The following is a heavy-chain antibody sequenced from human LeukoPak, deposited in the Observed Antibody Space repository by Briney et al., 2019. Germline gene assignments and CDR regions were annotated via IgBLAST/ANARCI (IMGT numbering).Heavy chain of an antibody. CDR2: IKQDGSEK. Sequence: PGGSLRLSCAASGFTFSSYWMSWVRQAPGKGLEWVANIKQDGSEKYYVDSVKGRFTISRDNAKNSLYLQMNSLTAEDTAVYYCAREKIQLWLNNWFDPWGQGTLVTVSS. D-gene: IGHD5-18*01. CDR1: GFTFSSYW. CDR3: AREKIQLWLNNWFDP. J-gene: IGHJ5*02. V-gene: IGHV3-7*01.